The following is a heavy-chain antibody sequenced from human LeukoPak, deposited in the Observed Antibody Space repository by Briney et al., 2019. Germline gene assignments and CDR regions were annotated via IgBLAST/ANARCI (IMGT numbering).Heavy chain of an antibody. J-gene: IGHJ4*02. V-gene: IGHV3-30*03. CDR3: AGDLYSSGFSPHY. CDR2: ISYDGSNK. CDR1: GFTFSSYG. D-gene: IGHD6-19*01. Sequence: PGGSLRLSCAASGFTFSSYGMHWVRQAPGKGLEWVAVISYDGSNKYYADSVKGRFTISRDNSKNTLYLQMNSLRAEDTAVYYCAGDLYSSGFSPHYWGQGTLVTVSS.